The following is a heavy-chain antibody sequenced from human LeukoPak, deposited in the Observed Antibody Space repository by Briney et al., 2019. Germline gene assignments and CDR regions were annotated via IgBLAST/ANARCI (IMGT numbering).Heavy chain of an antibody. CDR1: GGTFISYA. CDR3: ARDPNWDAFDI. CDR2: IIPVFGTA. D-gene: IGHD1-1*01. J-gene: IGHJ3*02. Sequence: GSSVKVSRKASGGTFISYAISWVRQAPGQGLEWMGGIIPVFGTANYAQKFQGRVTITADKSTSTAYMELSSLRSEDTAVYYCARDPNWDAFDIWGPGTMVTVSS. V-gene: IGHV1-69*06.